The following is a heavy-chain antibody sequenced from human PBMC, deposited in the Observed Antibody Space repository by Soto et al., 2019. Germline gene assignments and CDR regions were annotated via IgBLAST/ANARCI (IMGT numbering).Heavy chain of an antibody. J-gene: IGHJ4*02. V-gene: IGHV4-59*01. CDR2: IHYSGNT. Sequence: SETLSLTCTVSTGSISNYYWSWIRQPPGKGLEWVGYIHYSGNTNYNPSLRTRVTISLDASESQFSLRLRSVTAADTAVYYCAREGYRYGGLDYWGQGTLVTVSS. CDR3: AREGYRYGGLDY. D-gene: IGHD5-18*01. CDR1: TGSISNYY.